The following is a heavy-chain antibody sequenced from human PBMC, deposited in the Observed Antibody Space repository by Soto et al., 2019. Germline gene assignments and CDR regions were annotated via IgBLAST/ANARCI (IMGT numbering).Heavy chain of an antibody. CDR1: GYTFTSYD. CDR3: ARNLVVITPDDAFDI. CDR2: MNPNSGNT. V-gene: IGHV1-8*01. J-gene: IGHJ3*02. Sequence: GASVKVSCKASGYTFTSYDINWVRQATGQGLEWMGWMNPNSGNTGYAQKFQGRVTMTRNTSISTAYMELRSLRSDDTAVYYCARNLVVITPDDAFDIWGQGTMVTVSS. D-gene: IGHD3-22*01.